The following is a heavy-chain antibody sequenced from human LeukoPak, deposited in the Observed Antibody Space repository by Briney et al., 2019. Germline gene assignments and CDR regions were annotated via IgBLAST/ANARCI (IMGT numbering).Heavy chain of an antibody. Sequence: PGGSLRLSCAASGFTFSSYWMHWVRQAPGKGLVWVSRINRDGSRIDHADSVRGRFTISRDNAKNTLYLQMNSLGVEDTAVYYCVRDFVGPDEYWGQGTQVTVSS. D-gene: IGHD2-21*01. V-gene: IGHV3-74*01. J-gene: IGHJ4*02. CDR2: INRDGSRI. CDR3: VRDFVGPDEY. CDR1: GFTFSSYW.